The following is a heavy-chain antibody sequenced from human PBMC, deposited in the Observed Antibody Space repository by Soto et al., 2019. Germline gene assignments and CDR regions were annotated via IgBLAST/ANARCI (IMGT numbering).Heavy chain of an antibody. D-gene: IGHD1-1*01. CDR3: AKPILEHDPYFYNGMDV. Sequence: SLRLSCAASGFNFRTYGMYWVRQAPGKGLEWVAVISSDGSNEYYADSVKGRFTISRQNSKSTVYLQMNSLRAEDTAVYYCAKPILEHDPYFYNGMDVWGQGTTVTAP. V-gene: IGHV3-30*18. CDR1: GFNFRTYG. J-gene: IGHJ6*02. CDR2: ISSDGSNE.